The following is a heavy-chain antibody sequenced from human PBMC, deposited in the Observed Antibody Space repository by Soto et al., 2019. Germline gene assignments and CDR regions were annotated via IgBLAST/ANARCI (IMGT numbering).Heavy chain of an antibody. CDR3: ARPSLDIVVVPAAIMPLYSCYYMDV. CDR2: INAGNGNT. D-gene: IGHD2-2*02. CDR1: GYTFTSYA. J-gene: IGHJ6*03. V-gene: IGHV1-3*01. Sequence: ASLKVSCNASGYTFTSYAMHWVLQAPGQRLEWMGWINAGNGNTKYSQKFQGRVTITRDTSASTAYMELSSLRSEDTAVYYCARPSLDIVVVPAAIMPLYSCYYMDVWGKGTTVTVSS.